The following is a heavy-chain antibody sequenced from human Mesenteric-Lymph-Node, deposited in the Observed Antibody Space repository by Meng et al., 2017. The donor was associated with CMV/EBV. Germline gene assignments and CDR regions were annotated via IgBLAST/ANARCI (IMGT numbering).Heavy chain of an antibody. CDR3: TRGVTPDY. J-gene: IGHJ4*02. V-gene: IGHV3-49*04. Sequence: GESLKISCAVSGFIISNYAMSWVRQAPGKGLEWVGFIRSKAYGGTTEFAASVKLRFSISRDDSRGIAYLQMNGLQTDDTAVYYCTRGVTPDYWGQGTLVTVSS. CDR2: IRSKAYGGTT. CDR1: GFIISNYA. D-gene: IGHD2-21*02.